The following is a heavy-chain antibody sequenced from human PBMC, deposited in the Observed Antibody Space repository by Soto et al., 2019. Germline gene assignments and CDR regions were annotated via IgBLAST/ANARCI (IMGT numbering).Heavy chain of an antibody. Sequence: SETLSLTCTVSGVSVSRDYQWIWIRQPPGKGLEWIGHISYSGSPYYHPSLRSRLSISVDTSKNQFSLKVKSVIAADTAVYYCARAWDFWGQGTLVTVSS. CDR1: GVSVSRDYQ. J-gene: IGHJ1*01. CDR2: ISYSGSP. V-gene: IGHV4-30-4*01. D-gene: IGHD1-26*01. CDR3: ARAWDF.